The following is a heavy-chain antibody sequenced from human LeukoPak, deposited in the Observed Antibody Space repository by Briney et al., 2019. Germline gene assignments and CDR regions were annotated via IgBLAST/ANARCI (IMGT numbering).Heavy chain of an antibody. CDR1: GYTFSGYY. CDR3: ARGGVGATTY. D-gene: IGHD1-26*01. V-gene: IGHV1-2*02. J-gene: IGHJ4*02. CDR2: INPNSGGT. Sequence: GASVKVSCKASGYTFSGYYMHWVRQAPGQGLEWMGWINPNSGGTNYAQKFQGRVTMTRDTSISTASMELSRLTPGDMAVYYCARGGVGATTYWGQGTLVTVSS.